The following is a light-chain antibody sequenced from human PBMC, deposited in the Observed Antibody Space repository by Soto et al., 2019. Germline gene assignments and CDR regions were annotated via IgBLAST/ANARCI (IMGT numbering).Light chain of an antibody. V-gene: IGKV3-20*01. Sequence: PGESATLSCRASQSLGRYLAWYQQKPGQAPRLLIYAASSRASGIPDRFSGSGSGTDFTLTISRLEPEDFALFYCQYHGSSPITFGQGTRLEIK. CDR2: AAS. J-gene: IGKJ5*01. CDR3: QYHGSSPIT. CDR1: QSLGRY.